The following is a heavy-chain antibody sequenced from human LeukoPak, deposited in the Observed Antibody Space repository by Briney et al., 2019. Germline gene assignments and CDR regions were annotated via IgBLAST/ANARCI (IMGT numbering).Heavy chain of an antibody. V-gene: IGHV3-74*01. CDR1: GFTFSSYW. CDR2: IKSDGST. Sequence: GGSLRLSCAVSGFTFSSYWMHWVRQAPGKGLVWVSRIKSDGSTNYADSVKGRFTISRDNAKNTVSLQMNSLRAEDTGVYYCARAPSEIGGYYPEYFRHWGQGTLVTVSS. CDR3: ARAPSEIGGYYPEYFRH. J-gene: IGHJ1*01. D-gene: IGHD3-22*01.